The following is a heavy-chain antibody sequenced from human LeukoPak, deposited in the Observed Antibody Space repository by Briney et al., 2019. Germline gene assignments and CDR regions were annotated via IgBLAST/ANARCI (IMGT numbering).Heavy chain of an antibody. CDR1: GFTVSSNY. J-gene: IGHJ3*02. D-gene: IGHD3-10*01. CDR2: IYSGGST. V-gene: IGHV3-53*01. Sequence: PGGSLRLSCAASGFTVSSNYMSWVRQAPGKGLEWVSVIYSGGSTYYADSVKGRFTISTDNSKNTLYLQMNSLRAEDTAVYYCARGLVDLWFGGIDIWGQGTMVTVSS. CDR3: ARGLVDLWFGGIDI.